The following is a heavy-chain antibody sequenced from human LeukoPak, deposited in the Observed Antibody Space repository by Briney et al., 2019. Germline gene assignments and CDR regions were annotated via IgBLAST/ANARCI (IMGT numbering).Heavy chain of an antibody. CDR1: GYSFTSYW. D-gene: IGHD1-26*01. J-gene: IGHJ6*03. CDR2: IYPGDSDT. CDR3: ARQVGRQGYYYYMDV. V-gene: IGHV5-51*01. Sequence: GESLKISCKGSGYSFTSYWIGWVRQMPGKGLEWMGIIYPGDSDTRYSPSFQGQVTISADKSISTAYLQWSSLKASDTAMYYCARQVGRQGYYYYMDVWGKGTTVTVSS.